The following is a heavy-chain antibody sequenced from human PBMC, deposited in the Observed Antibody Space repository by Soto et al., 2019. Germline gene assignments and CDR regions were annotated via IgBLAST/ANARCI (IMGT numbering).Heavy chain of an antibody. J-gene: IGHJ6*03. CDR3: AKDLLRDGVVPAAHIYYYYYYMDV. V-gene: IGHV3-30*18. CDR2: ISYDGSNK. CDR1: GFTFSSYG. D-gene: IGHD2-2*01. Sequence: QVQLVESGGGVVQPGRSLRLSCAASGFTFSSYGMHWVRQAPGKGLEWVAVISYDGSNKYYADSVKGRFTISRDNSKNTLYLQMNSLRAEDTAVYYCAKDLLRDGVVPAAHIYYYYYYMDVCGKGTTVTVSS.